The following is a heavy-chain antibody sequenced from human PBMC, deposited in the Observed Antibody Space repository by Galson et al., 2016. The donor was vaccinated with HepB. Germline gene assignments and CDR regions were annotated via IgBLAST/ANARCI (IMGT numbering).Heavy chain of an antibody. CDR1: GFTFSNLA. J-gene: IGHJ4*02. CDR2: ISYDATTK. CDR3: VRGSSWHPGALNYFDY. V-gene: IGHV3-30-3*01. Sequence: SLRLSCAASGFTFSNLAVHWVRQAPGKGLEWVAAISYDATTKYYADSVRGRFTISRDNSKNTLFLQMSSLRPEDTAVYYCVRGSSWHPGALNYFDYWGQGTLVTVSS. D-gene: IGHD6-13*01.